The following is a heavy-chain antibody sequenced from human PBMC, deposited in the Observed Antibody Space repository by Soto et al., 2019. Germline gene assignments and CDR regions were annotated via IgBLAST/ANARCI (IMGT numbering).Heavy chain of an antibody. CDR1: GFTFSSYA. D-gene: IGHD3-16*01. V-gene: IGHV3-23*01. CDR2: ISGSGGST. CDR3: ARARGRYYYYGMDV. Sequence: TGGSLILSCAASGFTFSSYAMSWVRQAPGKGLEWVSAISGSGGSTYYADSVKGRFTISRDNSKNTLYLQMNSLRAEDTAVYYCARARGRYYYYGMDVWGQGTTVTVSS. J-gene: IGHJ6*02.